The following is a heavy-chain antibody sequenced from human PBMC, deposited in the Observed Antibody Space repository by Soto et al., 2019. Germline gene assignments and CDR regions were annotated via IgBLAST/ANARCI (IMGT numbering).Heavy chain of an antibody. D-gene: IGHD1-1*01. CDR1: GASISGFY. Sequence: SETLSLTCTVSGASISGFYWSWIRKSAGKGLEWIGRIYATGTTDYNPSLKRRVMMSVDTSKKQFSLKLRSVTAADTAVYYCVRDGTKTLRDWFDPWGQGISVTVSS. CDR2: IYATGTT. CDR3: VRDGTKTLRDWFDP. V-gene: IGHV4-4*07. J-gene: IGHJ5*02.